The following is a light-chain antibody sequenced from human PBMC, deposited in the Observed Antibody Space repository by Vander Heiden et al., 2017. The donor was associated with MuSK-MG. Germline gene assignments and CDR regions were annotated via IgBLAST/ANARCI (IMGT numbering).Light chain of an antibody. J-gene: IGKJ1*01. Sequence: EIVMTQSPATLYVSPGETATLSCRARQSVSSNLAWYQQKGGQAPRLLIYGASTRAAGVPARFSGSGSGTEFTLTISGLQSEDFALYHCQLYHFRPPWTFGQGTKVEIK. CDR2: GAS. CDR1: QSVSSN. V-gene: IGKV3-15*01. CDR3: QLYHFRPPWT.